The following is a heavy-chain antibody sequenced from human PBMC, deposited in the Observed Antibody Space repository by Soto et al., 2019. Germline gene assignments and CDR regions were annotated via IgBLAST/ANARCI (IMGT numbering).Heavy chain of an antibody. D-gene: IGHD3-22*01. Sequence: PWGFLRISCASSVFTFKIFAMSWVRQAPGKGLEWVSGIGATGRTTYYAESVKGRFTISRDNSKNTLDLQMNSLRAEDTAVYYCATRSGYLNHSYYYGLDVWGQGTTVTVSS. V-gene: IGHV3-23*01. CDR3: ATRSGYLNHSYYYGLDV. CDR1: VFTFKIFA. CDR2: IGATGRTT. J-gene: IGHJ6*01.